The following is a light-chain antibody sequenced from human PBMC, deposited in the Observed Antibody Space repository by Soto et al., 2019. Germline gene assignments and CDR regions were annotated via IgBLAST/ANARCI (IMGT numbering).Light chain of an antibody. CDR3: QQYRSWPRT. V-gene: IGKV3-15*01. CDR2: GAS. J-gene: IGKJ1*01. CDR1: QSVDIN. Sequence: EIVLTQSPATLSVSPGERVTLSCRASQSVDINLAWYQQKPGQAPRLLIYGASTRATDMPGRFSGRGSGTEFTLTITSLRPEDFGVYYCQQYRSWPRTFGQGTKVDIK.